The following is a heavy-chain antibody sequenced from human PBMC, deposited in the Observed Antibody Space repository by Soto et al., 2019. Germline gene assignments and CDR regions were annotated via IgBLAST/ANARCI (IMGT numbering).Heavy chain of an antibody. D-gene: IGHD3-10*01. J-gene: IGHJ5*02. CDR2: FSYDGRNK. CDR1: GFTFSIFS. CDR3: ARDVSGITAA. Sequence: SGGSLILSCAASGFTFSIFSMHWVRQAPGKGLEWVAVFSYDGRNKYYADSVKGRFTISRDNSKNTLYLQMNSLRIEDTAVYYCARDVSGITAAWGQGTLVTVSS. V-gene: IGHV3-30*04.